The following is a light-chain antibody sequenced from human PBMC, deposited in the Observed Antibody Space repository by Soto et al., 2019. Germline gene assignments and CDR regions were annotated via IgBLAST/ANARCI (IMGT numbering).Light chain of an antibody. CDR1: QSVSSSS. CDR2: DAS. J-gene: IGKJ3*01. CDR3: QQYGSSLFT. Sequence: EIVLTQSPGTLSLSPGERATLSCRASQSVSSSSLAWYQQKPGQAPRLLIYDASSMATGIPDRFSGSGSGTDFTLTISRLEPEDFAVYYCQQYGSSLFTFGPGTKVDIK. V-gene: IGKV3-20*01.